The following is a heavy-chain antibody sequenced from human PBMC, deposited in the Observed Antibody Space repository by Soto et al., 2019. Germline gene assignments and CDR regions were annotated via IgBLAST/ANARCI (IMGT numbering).Heavy chain of an antibody. D-gene: IGHD1-26*01. CDR2: MNPNSGNT. CDR3: AGGLTWELRIYYYYGMDV. J-gene: IGHJ6*02. V-gene: IGHV1-8*01. CDR1: GYTFTSYD. Sequence: QVQLVQSGAEVKKPGASVKVSCKASGYTFTSYDINWVRQATGQGLEWMGWMNPNSGNTGYAQKFQGRVTMTRNTYITTGXMELSSLRSEDTAVYYCAGGLTWELRIYYYYGMDVWGQGTTVTVSS.